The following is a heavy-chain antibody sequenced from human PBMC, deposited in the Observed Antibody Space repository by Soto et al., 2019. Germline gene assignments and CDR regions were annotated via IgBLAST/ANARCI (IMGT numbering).Heavy chain of an antibody. CDR2: IHPNTGAT. D-gene: IGHD1-26*01. CDR1: GYSFTGLY. J-gene: IGHJ4*02. V-gene: IGHV1-2*02. CDR3: ARWASGSYF. Sequence: ASVKVSCKASGYSFTGLYIHWVRQAPGQGLEWMGSIHPNTGATNYAQNFQGRVTMTTDTSISTAYMELSSLRSDDTAVYYCARWASGSYFWGPGTLVTVSS.